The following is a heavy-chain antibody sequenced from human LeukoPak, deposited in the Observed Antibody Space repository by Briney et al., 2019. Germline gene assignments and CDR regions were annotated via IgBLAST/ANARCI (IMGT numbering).Heavy chain of an antibody. CDR2: INPNSGGT. D-gene: IGHD5-12*01. Sequence: ASVTVSCKASGYTFTGYYMHWVRQAPGQGLEWMGWINPNSGGTNYAQKFQGRVTMTRDTSISTAYMELSRLRSDDTAVYYCARGDIVATPNLFFDYWGQGTLVTVSS. CDR3: ARGDIVATPNLFFDY. V-gene: IGHV1-2*02. J-gene: IGHJ4*02. CDR1: GYTFTGYY.